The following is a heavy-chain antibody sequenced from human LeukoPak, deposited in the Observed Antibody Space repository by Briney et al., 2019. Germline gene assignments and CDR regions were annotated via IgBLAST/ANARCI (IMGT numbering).Heavy chain of an antibody. J-gene: IGHJ4*02. CDR3: VSFCETY. Sequence: GGSLRLSCAASGNYWMHWVRQVPGKGLVWVSHINSDGSWTSYADSVKGRFTISKDNAKNTVYLQMNSLRAEVTAVYYCVSFCETYWGRGTLVTVSS. CDR2: INSDGSWT. CDR1: GNYW. V-gene: IGHV3-74*01. D-gene: IGHD2/OR15-2a*01.